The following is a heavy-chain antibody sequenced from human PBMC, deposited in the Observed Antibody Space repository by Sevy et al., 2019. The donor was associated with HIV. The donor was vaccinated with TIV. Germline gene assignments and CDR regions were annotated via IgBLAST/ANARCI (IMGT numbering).Heavy chain of an antibody. V-gene: IGHV3-7*03. Sequence: GGSLGLSCAASGFTFSSYWMSWVRQAPGKGLEWVANIKQDGSEKYYVDSVKGRFTISRDNAKNSLYLQMNSLRAEDTAVYYCARDRQFSSSPSSRARTIYYYYYMDVWGKGTTVTVSS. CDR2: IKQDGSEK. D-gene: IGHD2-2*01. CDR3: ARDRQFSSSPSSRARTIYYYYYMDV. CDR1: GFTFSSYW. J-gene: IGHJ6*03.